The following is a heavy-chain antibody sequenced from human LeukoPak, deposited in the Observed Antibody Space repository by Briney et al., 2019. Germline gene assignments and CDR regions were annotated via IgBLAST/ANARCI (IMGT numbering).Heavy chain of an antibody. CDR2: ISGSGGST. J-gene: IGHJ6*03. CDR1: GFTFSSYA. V-gene: IGHV3-23*01. D-gene: IGHD2-2*01. Sequence: PGGSLRLSCAASGFTFSSYAMSWVRLAPGKGLEWVSTISGSGGSTYYADSVKGRFTISRDNSKNTLYPQMNSLRAEDTAVYYCAKAIRTSCYGCNMDVWGKGTTVTVSS. CDR3: AKAIRTSCYGCNMDV.